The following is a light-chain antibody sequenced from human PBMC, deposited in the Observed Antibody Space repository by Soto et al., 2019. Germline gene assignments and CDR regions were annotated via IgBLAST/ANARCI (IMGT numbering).Light chain of an antibody. Sequence: EIVMTQSPATLSVSPGERATLSCRASQSVSSYLAWYQQKPGLPPRLLIYDASTRATGIPDRFSGSGSGTDFTLTISGLQSADFAVYYCQKYSNWPPLYTFGRGTKLEIK. J-gene: IGKJ2*01. V-gene: IGKV3-15*01. CDR1: QSVSSY. CDR3: QKYSNWPPLYT. CDR2: DAS.